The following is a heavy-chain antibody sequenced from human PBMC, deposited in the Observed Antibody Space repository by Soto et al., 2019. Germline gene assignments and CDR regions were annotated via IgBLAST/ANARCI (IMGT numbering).Heavy chain of an antibody. CDR3: SRGLVSGDY. CDR1: GYTFTSYY. V-gene: IGHV1-46*01. D-gene: IGHD3-22*01. CDR2: INPNGGST. J-gene: IGHJ4*02. Sequence: QVQLVQSGAEVKNPGASVTVSCRASGYTFTSYYIHWVRQAPGQGLEWMAIINPNGGSTNYAQRFQGRVTLTRDTSPSIVYMELSSLSSEDTAVYYWSRGLVSGDYWGQGTLVTVSS.